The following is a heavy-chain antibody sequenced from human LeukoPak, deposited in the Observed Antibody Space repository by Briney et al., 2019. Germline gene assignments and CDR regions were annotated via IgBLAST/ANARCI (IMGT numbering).Heavy chain of an antibody. D-gene: IGHD6-13*01. Sequence: GGSLRLSCAASGFTFSYYGMHWVRQAPGKGLEWVAVTSYDGSSKYYADSVKGRFTISRDNSKNTLYLQMNSLRAEDTAVYYCAKDGLAAAGWFDYWGQGTLVTVSS. CDR1: GFTFSYYG. J-gene: IGHJ4*02. V-gene: IGHV3-30*18. CDR3: AKDGLAAAGWFDY. CDR2: TSYDGSSK.